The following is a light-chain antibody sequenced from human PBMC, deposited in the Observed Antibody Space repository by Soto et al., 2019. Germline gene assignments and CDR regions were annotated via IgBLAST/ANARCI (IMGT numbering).Light chain of an antibody. J-gene: IGLJ1*01. CDR2: DVT. Sequence: QSVLTQPRSVSGSPGQSVTISCTGTSRDVGGYNYVSWYQQNPGKAPKLMLHDVTKRPSGVPDRFSGSKSGNTASLTISGLQAEDEADYYCCSYAGNYTYVFGTGTKLTVL. V-gene: IGLV2-11*01. CDR3: CSYAGNYTYV. CDR1: SRDVGGYNY.